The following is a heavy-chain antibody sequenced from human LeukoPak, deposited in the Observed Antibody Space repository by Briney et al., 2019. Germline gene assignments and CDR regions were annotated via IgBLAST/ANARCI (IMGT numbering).Heavy chain of an antibody. CDR2: IYYSGST. J-gene: IGHJ4*02. CDR1: GGSISSGGYY. Sequence: SETLSLTCTVSGGSISSGGYYWSWIRQHPGKGLEWVGYIYYSGSTYYNPSLKSRVTISVDTSKNQFSLKLSSVTAADTAVYYCARDSRYSSGWGFDYWGQGTLVTVSS. D-gene: IGHD6-19*01. CDR3: ARDSRYSSGWGFDY. V-gene: IGHV4-31*03.